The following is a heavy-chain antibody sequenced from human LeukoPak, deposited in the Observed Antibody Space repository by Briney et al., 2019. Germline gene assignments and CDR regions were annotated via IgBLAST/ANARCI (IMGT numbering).Heavy chain of an antibody. Sequence: GGSLRLSCAASGFTFSNYAMSWVRQAPGKGLEWVSAISGSGGSTYYADSVKGRFTISRDNSENTLYLQMNSLRAEDTAVYYCAKLAHIVVVPAAIRFDYWGQGTLVTVSS. CDR3: AKLAHIVVVPAAIRFDY. J-gene: IGHJ4*02. D-gene: IGHD2-2*01. V-gene: IGHV3-23*01. CDR1: GFTFSNYA. CDR2: ISGSGGST.